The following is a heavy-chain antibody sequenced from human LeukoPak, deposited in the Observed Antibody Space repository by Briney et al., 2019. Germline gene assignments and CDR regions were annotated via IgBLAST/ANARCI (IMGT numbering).Heavy chain of an antibody. CDR2: IYYSGST. CDR3: ARGEYDYGDNGPQFDP. CDR1: GGSISSSSYY. D-gene: IGHD4-17*01. Sequence: PSETLSLPCTVSGGSISSSSYYWGWIRQPPGKGLEWIGSIYYSGSTYYNPSLKSRVTISVDTSKNQFSLKLSSVPAADTAVYSCARGEYDYGDNGPQFDPWGQGPLVTVSS. V-gene: IGHV4-39*07. J-gene: IGHJ5*02.